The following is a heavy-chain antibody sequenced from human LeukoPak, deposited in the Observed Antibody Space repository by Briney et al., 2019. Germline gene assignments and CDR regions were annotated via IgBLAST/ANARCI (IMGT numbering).Heavy chain of an antibody. V-gene: IGHV5-51*01. CDR1: GYSFSIYW. J-gene: IGHJ3*02. D-gene: IGHD1-26*01. CDR2: IYPGDSDI. Sequence: GESLKISCKSSGYSFSIYWIGWVRQMPGKGLEWMGIIYPGDSDIRYSPSFRGQVTVSADRSTNTAYLQWSSLKASDTAMYYCARQVARGSYDAFDIWGQGTMVTVSS. CDR3: ARQVARGSYDAFDI.